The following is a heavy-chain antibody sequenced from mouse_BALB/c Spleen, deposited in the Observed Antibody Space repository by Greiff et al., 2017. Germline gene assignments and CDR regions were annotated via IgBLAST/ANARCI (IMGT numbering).Heavy chain of an antibody. CDR2: ISSGSSTI. J-gene: IGHJ4*01. CDR3: ARGNGNYEDAMDY. Sequence: EVQLQESGGGLVQPGGSRKLSCAASGFTFSSFGMHWVRQAPEKGLEWVAYISSGSSTIYYADTVKGRFTISRDNPKNTLFLQMTSLRSEDTAMYYCARGNGNYEDAMDYWGQGTSGTVSS. CDR1: GFTFSSFG. V-gene: IGHV5-17*02. D-gene: IGHD2-1*01.